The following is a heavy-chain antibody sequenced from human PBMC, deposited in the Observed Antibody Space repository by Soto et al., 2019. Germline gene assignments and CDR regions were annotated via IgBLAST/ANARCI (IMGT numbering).Heavy chain of an antibody. CDR1: GYTFTSYY. Sequence: QVQLVQSGAEVKKPGASVKVSCKASGYTFTSYYMHCVRQAPGQGLEWMGIINPSCGSTSYAQKFQGRVAMTRDTSTSPVYMELSRLRSEDTAVYYWARAVEDYYGSGSYHGLYYYLYGMDVWGQGTTVTVSS. J-gene: IGHJ6*02. D-gene: IGHD3-10*01. V-gene: IGHV1-46*01. CDR3: ARAVEDYYGSGSYHGLYYYLYGMDV. CDR2: INPSCGST.